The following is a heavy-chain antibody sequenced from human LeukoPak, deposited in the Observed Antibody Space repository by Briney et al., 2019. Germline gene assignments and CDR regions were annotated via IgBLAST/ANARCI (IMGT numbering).Heavy chain of an antibody. CDR3: VTEVSGSFPT. D-gene: IGHD1-26*01. J-gene: IGHJ4*02. CDR1: GFTLNTYW. V-gene: IGHV3-74*01. CDR2: IYSDGGRT. Sequence: SGGSLRLSCAGSGFTLNTYWMHWVRQGPGKGLVWVSRIYSDGGRTNYADSVKGRFTISRDNSKNTLYLQMNSLRAEDTAVYYCVTEVSGSFPTWGQGTLVTVSS.